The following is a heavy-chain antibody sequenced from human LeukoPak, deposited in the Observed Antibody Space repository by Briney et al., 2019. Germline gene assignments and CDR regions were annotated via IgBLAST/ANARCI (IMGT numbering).Heavy chain of an antibody. V-gene: IGHV3-23*01. D-gene: IGHD3-3*01. CDR2: ISGSGGST. CDR3: AKSADYDFWSGPNWFDP. CDR1: GFTFSSYA. J-gene: IGHJ5*02. Sequence: GGSLGLSCAASGFTFSSYAMSWVRQAPGKGLEWVSAISGSGGSTYYADSVKGRFTISRDNSKNTLYLQMNSLRAEDTAVYYCAKSADYDFWSGPNWFDPWGQGTLVTVSS.